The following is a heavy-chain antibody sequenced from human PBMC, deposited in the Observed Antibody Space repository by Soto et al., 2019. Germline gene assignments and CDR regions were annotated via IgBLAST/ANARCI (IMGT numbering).Heavy chain of an antibody. D-gene: IGHD2-15*01. CDR3: ARLVSLQGCSGGSCYLPGWFDP. Sequence: ASVKVSCKASGYTFTSYGISWVRQAPGQGLEWMGWISAYNGNTNYAQKLQGRVTMTTDTSTSTAYMELRSLRSDDTAVYYCARLVSLQGCSGGSCYLPGWFDPWGQGTLVTVSS. CDR2: ISAYNGNT. J-gene: IGHJ5*02. V-gene: IGHV1-18*01. CDR1: GYTFTSYG.